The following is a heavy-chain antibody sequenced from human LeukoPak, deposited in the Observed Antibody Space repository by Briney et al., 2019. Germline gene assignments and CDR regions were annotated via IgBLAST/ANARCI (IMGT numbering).Heavy chain of an antibody. Sequence: GASVKVSCKASGYTFTGFYMRWVRQAPGQGLEWMGWINPNSGGTNYAQKFQGWVTMTRDTSISTAYMELSRLRSDDTAVYYCARGWVSAVAATFDYWGQGTLVTVSS. D-gene: IGHD6-19*01. CDR1: GYTFTGFY. J-gene: IGHJ4*02. V-gene: IGHV1-2*04. CDR2: INPNSGGT. CDR3: ARGWVSAVAATFDY.